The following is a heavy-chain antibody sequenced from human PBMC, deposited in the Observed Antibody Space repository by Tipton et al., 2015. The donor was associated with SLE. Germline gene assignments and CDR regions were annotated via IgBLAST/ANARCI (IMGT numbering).Heavy chain of an antibody. J-gene: IGHJ2*01. CDR3: ARESLLPVVYATWYFDL. CDR1: GGFISTYY. Sequence: TLSLTCTVSGGFISTYYWSGIRQPAGKGLEWIGRVGSSGSPTYNPPLKSRVTMSVDTSTNQFSLKLTSVTGADTAVYYCARESLLPVVYATWYFDLWGRGTLVTVSS. D-gene: IGHD2-8*02. CDR2: VGSSGSP. V-gene: IGHV4-4*07.